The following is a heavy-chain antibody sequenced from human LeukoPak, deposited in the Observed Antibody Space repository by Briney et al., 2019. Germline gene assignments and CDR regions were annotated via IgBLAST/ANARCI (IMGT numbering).Heavy chain of an antibody. V-gene: IGHV4-4*07. Sequence: SETLSLTCTVSGGSISSYYWTWIRQSAGKGLEWIGRINTSGSTNYNPSLRSRVTMSVNTSKNQFSLNLTSVTAADTAVYSCAREGGDPRWLDLWGQGTLVTVSS. J-gene: IGHJ5*02. D-gene: IGHD6-25*01. CDR3: AREGGDPRWLDL. CDR2: INTSGST. CDR1: GGSISSYY.